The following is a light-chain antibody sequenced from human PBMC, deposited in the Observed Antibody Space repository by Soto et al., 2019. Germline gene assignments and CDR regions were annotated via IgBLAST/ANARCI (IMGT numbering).Light chain of an antibody. V-gene: IGKV1-8*01. CDR1: QGISSY. J-gene: IGKJ5*01. CDR3: QQYYSYPIT. CDR2: AAS. Sequence: IHLTQSPSLLSASVGDRVTITCRASQGISSYLAWYQQKPGKAPKLLIYAASTLQSGVPSRFSGSGSGTDFTLTISCLQSEDFATYYCQQYYSYPITFGQGTRLEIK.